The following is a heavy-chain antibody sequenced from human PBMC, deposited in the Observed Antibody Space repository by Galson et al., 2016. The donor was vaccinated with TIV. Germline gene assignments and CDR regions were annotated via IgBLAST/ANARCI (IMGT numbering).Heavy chain of an antibody. CDR3: ARTRLPAATGAFDI. J-gene: IGHJ3*02. CDR2: IYTSGST. D-gene: IGHD2-2*01. Sequence: SETLSLTCTVSGGFINGDYWSWIRQPAGKGLEWIGRIYTSGSTKYNPSLKGRVSMSVDTSKNQLSLKVNSMTAADTAMYYCARTRLPAATGAFDIWGQGTMVTVSS. V-gene: IGHV4-4*07. CDR1: GGFINGDY.